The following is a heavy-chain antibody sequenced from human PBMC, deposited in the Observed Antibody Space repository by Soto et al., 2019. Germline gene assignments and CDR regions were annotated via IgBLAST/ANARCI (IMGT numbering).Heavy chain of an antibody. V-gene: IGHV3-15*01. CDR2: IKSKTDGGTT. D-gene: IGHD5-12*01. CDR1: GFTFSNAW. J-gene: IGHJ4*02. Sequence: GGSLRLSCAASGFTFSNAWMSWVRQAPGKGLEWVGRIKSKTDGGTTDYAAPVKGRFTISRDDSKNTLYLQMNSLKTEDTAVYYCTTLPVATIKGDDYWGQGTLVTVSS. CDR3: TTLPVATIKGDDY.